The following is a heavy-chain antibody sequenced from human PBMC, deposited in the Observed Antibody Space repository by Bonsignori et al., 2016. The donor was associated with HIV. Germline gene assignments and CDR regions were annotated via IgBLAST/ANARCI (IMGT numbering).Heavy chain of an antibody. J-gene: IGHJ4*02. D-gene: IGHD1-1*01. CDR2: MSFDGRDK. V-gene: IGHV3-30*04. Sequence: WIRQPPGKGLEWVTFMSFDGRDKSYADSVKGRFTISRDNSKNTLFLQMSSLRTEDTALYYCARSTGTGYFDQWGQGTLVTVSS. CDR3: ARSTGTGYFDQ.